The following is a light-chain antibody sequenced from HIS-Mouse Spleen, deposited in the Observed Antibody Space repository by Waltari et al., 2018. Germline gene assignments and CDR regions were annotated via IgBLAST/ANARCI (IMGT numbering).Light chain of an antibody. CDR2: DVS. J-gene: IGLJ3*02. Sequence: QSALTQPASVSGSPGQSITISCTGTSSDVGGSTYVPWYQQHPGKAPQIMIYDVSNRPSGVSNRFSGSKSGNTASLTISGLQAEDEADYYCSSYTSSSTLEVFGGGTKLTVL. CDR3: SSYTSSSTLEV. CDR1: SSDVGGSTY. V-gene: IGLV2-14*03.